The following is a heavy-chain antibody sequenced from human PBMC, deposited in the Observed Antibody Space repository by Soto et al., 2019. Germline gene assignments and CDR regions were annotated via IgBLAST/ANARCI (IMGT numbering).Heavy chain of an antibody. CDR3: GKERRGSGWFVCNF. CDR2: ISGNGGDA. J-gene: IGHJ4*02. D-gene: IGHD6-19*01. Sequence: GLSLRRSGAASGFPLSHYAMRWDSHASGKGLEWVSAISGNGGDASYADSVRGRFTISRDNSGDTLYLQMNSLRADDTAIYYCGKERRGSGWFVCNFWGQGTLVTVSS. CDR1: GFPLSHYA. V-gene: IGHV3-23*01.